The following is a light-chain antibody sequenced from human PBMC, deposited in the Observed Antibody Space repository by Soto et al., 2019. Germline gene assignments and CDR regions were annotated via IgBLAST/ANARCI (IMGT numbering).Light chain of an antibody. Sequence: QSVLTQPASVSGSPGQSITISCTGTSSDVCGFNYVSWFQQHPGKAPKLLIYDVINRPSGVSHRFSGSKSGNTASLTISGLQAEDEADYYCTSYTSSSTYVFGTGTKVTVL. V-gene: IGLV2-14*01. CDR2: DVI. J-gene: IGLJ1*01. CDR3: TSYTSSSTYV. CDR1: SSDVCGFNY.